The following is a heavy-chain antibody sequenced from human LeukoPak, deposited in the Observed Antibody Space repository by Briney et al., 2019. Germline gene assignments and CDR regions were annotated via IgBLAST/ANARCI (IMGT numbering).Heavy chain of an antibody. J-gene: IGHJ4*02. CDR2: ISGSGGST. CDR1: GFSFSSYA. D-gene: IGHD4-17*01. Sequence: GGSLRLSCAASGFSFSSYAMSWVRQAPAKGLEWVSAISGSGGSTYYADSVKGRFTISRDNSKNTLYLQMNSLRAEDTAVYYCAKRLGYGAPASIDCWGQGTLVTVSS. CDR3: AKRLGYGAPASIDC. V-gene: IGHV3-23*01.